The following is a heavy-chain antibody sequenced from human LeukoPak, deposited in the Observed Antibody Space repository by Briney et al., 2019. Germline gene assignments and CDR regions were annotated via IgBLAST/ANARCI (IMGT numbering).Heavy chain of an antibody. CDR2: ITNSGSTI. CDR3: ARSIGLTGGGVDV. V-gene: IGHV3-11*01. Sequence: PGGSLRLSCAASGFTFSDYTMNWVRQAPGKGLEWVSYITNSGSTIHYADSVKGRFTISRDNAKNSLYLQMNSLRAEDTAVYYCARSIGLTGGGVDVWGQGTTVTVSS. CDR1: GFTFSDYT. D-gene: IGHD3-9*01. J-gene: IGHJ6*02.